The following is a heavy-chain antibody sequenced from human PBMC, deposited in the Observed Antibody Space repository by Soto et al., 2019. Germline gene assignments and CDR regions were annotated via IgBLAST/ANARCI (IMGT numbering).Heavy chain of an antibody. V-gene: IGHV1-2*04. J-gene: IGHJ6*02. CDR1: GYTFTGYY. Sequence: ASVKVSCKASGYTFTGYYMHWVRQAPGQGLEWMGWINPNSGGTNYAQKFQGWVTMTRDTSISTAYMELSSLRAEDTAVYYCVKGRQEGLEWSAHYYYYYYGMDVWGQGTTVTVSS. D-gene: IGHD3-3*01. CDR3: VKGRQEGLEWSAHYYYYYYGMDV. CDR2: INPNSGGT.